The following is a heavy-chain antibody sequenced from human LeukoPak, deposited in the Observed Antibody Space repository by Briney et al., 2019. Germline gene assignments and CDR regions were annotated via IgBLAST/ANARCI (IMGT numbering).Heavy chain of an antibody. V-gene: IGHV3-53*01. D-gene: IGHD3-9*01. CDR1: GFTVSSNY. J-gene: IGHJ6*02. CDR3: AKETYYDILTGYNDGMDV. Sequence: GGSLRLSCAASGFTVSSNYMSWVRQAPGKGLEWVSVIYSGGSTYYADSVKGRFTISRDNSKNTLYLQMNSLRAEDTAVYYCAKETYYDILTGYNDGMDVWGQGTTVTVSS. CDR2: IYSGGST.